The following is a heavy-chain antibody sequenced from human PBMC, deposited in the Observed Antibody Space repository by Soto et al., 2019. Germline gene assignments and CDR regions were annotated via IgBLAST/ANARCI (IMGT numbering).Heavy chain of an antibody. Sequence: EVQLVESGGGLVKPGGSLRLSCAASGFTFSSYSMNWVRQAPGKGLEWVSSISSSSSYIYYADSVKGRFTISRDNAKNSLYLQMNSLRAEDTAVYYCAREGNDYYGSGSYYLYYYYGMDVWGQGTTVTVSS. J-gene: IGHJ6*02. CDR1: GFTFSSYS. CDR2: ISSSSSYI. D-gene: IGHD3-10*01. V-gene: IGHV3-21*01. CDR3: AREGNDYYGSGSYYLYYYYGMDV.